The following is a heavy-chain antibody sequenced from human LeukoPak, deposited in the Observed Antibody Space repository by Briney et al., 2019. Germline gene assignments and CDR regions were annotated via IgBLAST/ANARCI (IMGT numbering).Heavy chain of an antibody. CDR1: GGSISSSSYY. J-gene: IGHJ4*02. D-gene: IGHD3-10*01. Sequence: SETLSLTCTVSGGSISSSSYYWAWIRQPPGKGLEYIGSYSGSTYYNPSLKSRVTISVDASKKQFSLKLSSVTAADTAVYYCARSSYGAGSKPYWVDYWGQGTLVTVSS. CDR3: ARSSYGAGSKPYWVDY. V-gene: IGHV4-39*01. CDR2: YSGST.